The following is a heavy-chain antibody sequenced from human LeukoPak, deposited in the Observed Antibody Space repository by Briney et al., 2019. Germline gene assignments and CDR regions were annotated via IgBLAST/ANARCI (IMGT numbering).Heavy chain of an antibody. CDR1: GGSISSYY. Sequence: SETLSLTCTVSGGSISSYYWSWIRQPAGKGLEWIGRIYTSGSTNYNPSLKSRATMSVDTSKNQFSLKLSSVTAADTAVYYCARDRRELERRWFDPWGQGTLVTVSS. V-gene: IGHV4-4*07. CDR2: IYTSGST. D-gene: IGHD1-1*01. CDR3: ARDRRELERRWFDP. J-gene: IGHJ5*02.